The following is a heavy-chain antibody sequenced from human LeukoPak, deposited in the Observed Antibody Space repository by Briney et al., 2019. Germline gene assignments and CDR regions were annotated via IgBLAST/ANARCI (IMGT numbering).Heavy chain of an antibody. CDR1: GFTFSSYW. J-gene: IGHJ6*02. CDR3: ARDNAGYYYYYGMDV. V-gene: IGHV3-7*01. CDR2: IKQDGSEK. Sequence: PGGSLRLSCAASGFTFSSYWMSWVRQVPGKGLEWVANIKQDGSEKYYVDSVKGRFTISRDNARNSLYLQMNSLRAEDTAVYYCARDNAGYYYYYGMDVWGQGATVTVSS.